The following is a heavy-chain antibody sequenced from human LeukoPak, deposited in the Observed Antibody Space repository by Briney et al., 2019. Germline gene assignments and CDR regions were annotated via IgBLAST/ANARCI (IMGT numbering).Heavy chain of an antibody. CDR2: MCNSGST. D-gene: IGHD2-2*01. CDR1: WGSISSSNNY. J-gene: IGHJ1*01. Sequence: SETLSLTCSVSWGSISSSNNYWGWIRQPPGKGLEWIGSMCNSGSTCYNPSLKSRVTISVDTSKNQFSLRLSSVTAADTAVYYYARHRVPGSTPEHLQHWGQGTLVTVSP. V-gene: IGHV4-39*01. CDR3: ARHRVPGSTPEHLQH.